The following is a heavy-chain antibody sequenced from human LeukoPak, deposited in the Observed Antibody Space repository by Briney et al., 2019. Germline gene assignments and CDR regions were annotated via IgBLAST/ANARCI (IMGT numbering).Heavy chain of an antibody. D-gene: IGHD6-13*01. CDR1: GFTFSSYW. CDR2: INSDGSST. J-gene: IGHJ4*02. V-gene: IGHV3-74*01. CDR3: ARVGFGYSSSWYLHYSFDY. Sequence: GGSLRLSCAASGFTFSSYWMHWVRQAPGKGLVWVSRINSDGSSTSYADSVKGRFTISRDNAKNTLYLQMNSLRAEDTAVYYCARVGFGYSSSWYLHYSFDYWGQGTLVTVSS.